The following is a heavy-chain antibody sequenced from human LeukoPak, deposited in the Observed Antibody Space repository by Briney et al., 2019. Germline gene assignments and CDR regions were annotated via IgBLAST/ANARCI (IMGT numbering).Heavy chain of an antibody. J-gene: IGHJ4*02. CDR2: ISYDGSNK. D-gene: IGHD6-19*01. Sequence: GGSLRLSCAASGFTFSSYGMHWVRQAPGKGLEWVAVISYDGSNKYYADSVKGRFTISRDNSKNTLYLQMNLLTAEDTAIYYCARAMISSGWFPAFDMWGRGTLVTVSP. V-gene: IGHV3-30*03. CDR3: ARAMISSGWFPAFDM. CDR1: GFTFSSYG.